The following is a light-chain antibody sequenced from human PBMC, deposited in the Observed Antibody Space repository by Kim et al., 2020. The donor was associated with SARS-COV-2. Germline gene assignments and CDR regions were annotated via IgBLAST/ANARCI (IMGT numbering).Light chain of an antibody. CDR1: QGIRND. J-gene: IGKJ1*01. Sequence: ASVGDRVTITWRASQGIRNDLGWYQQTPGKAPNLRIYAASNLQSGVPSRFSGSGSGTDFTLTISSLQPEDFATYYWLQDYNYPRTFGQGTKVDIK. CDR2: AAS. V-gene: IGKV1-6*01. CDR3: LQDYNYPRT.